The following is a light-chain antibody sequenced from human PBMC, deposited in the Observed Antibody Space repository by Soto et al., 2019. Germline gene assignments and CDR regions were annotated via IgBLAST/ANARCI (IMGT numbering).Light chain of an antibody. CDR3: QQYGSLSWT. V-gene: IGKV3-20*01. CDR2: GAS. J-gene: IGKJ1*01. CDR1: QNVDSNY. Sequence: DIVWPQSPCPLSLSPGERATLSSRVSQNVDSNYLAWYQQKPGQAPRIIVFGASGRATGIPDRFSGSGSGTDFTLTISRLEPEDFAVYYCQQYGSLSWTFGQGTKVDI.